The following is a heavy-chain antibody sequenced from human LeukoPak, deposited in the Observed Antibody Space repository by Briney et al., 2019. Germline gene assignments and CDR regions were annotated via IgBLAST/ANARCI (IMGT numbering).Heavy chain of an antibody. V-gene: IGHV3-48*01. Sequence: GGSLRLSRAASGFTFSSYSMTWVRQAPGKGLEWVSYISSSSSTIYYADSVKGRFTISRDNAKNSLYLQMNSLRAEDTAVYYCASLLWFGELSALFDYWGQGTLVTVSS. D-gene: IGHD3-10*01. CDR3: ASLLWFGELSALFDY. CDR1: GFTFSSYS. CDR2: ISSSSSTI. J-gene: IGHJ4*02.